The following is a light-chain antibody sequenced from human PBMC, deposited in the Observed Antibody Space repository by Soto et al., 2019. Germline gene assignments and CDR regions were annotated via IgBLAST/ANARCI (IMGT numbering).Light chain of an antibody. CDR1: QGIRND. CDR3: QQYKTYPPT. J-gene: IGKJ2*01. CDR2: AAS. V-gene: IGKV1-17*01. Sequence: DIQMTQSPXXLSASVGDRVTITCRASQGIRNDLGWFQQKPGKAPKRLMYAASSLQSGVPSRFSGSGSGTEFTLTISSLQPEDFATYYCQQYKTYPPTFGQGTKLEIK.